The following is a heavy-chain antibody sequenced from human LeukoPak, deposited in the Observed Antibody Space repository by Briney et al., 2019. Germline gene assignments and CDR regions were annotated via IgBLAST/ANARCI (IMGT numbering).Heavy chain of an antibody. CDR1: GFTFSDYT. Sequence: PGGSLRLSCSASGFTFSDYTMHWVRQAPGKGLDYVSGISSSGGSTYYADSVKGRFTISRDNSKNTLYLQMSSLRAEDTALYYCVKGVVAWELDGYWGKGTLVTVSS. V-gene: IGHV3-64D*09. J-gene: IGHJ4*02. CDR2: ISSSGGST. D-gene: IGHD4-23*01. CDR3: VKGVVAWELDGY.